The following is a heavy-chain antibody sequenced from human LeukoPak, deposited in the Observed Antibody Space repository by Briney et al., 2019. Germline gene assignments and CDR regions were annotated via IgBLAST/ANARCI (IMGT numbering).Heavy chain of an antibody. D-gene: IGHD6-13*01. J-gene: IGHJ4*02. V-gene: IGHV3-69-1*02. CDR1: GFPFNRYS. CDR2: MSSTTTI. CDR3: ARDGWEQQLKYFDY. Sequence: GGSLRLSCAASGFPFNRYSMNWVRQAPGKGLEWVAFMSSTTTIYYADSVKGRFIISRDNAHNLMYLHLSSLTYEDTAVYSCARDGWEQQLKYFDYWGQGALVTVSS.